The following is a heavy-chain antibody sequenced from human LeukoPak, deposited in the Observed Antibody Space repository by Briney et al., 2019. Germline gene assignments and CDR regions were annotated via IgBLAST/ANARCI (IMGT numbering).Heavy chain of an antibody. CDR1: GFTFSSYE. D-gene: IGHD6-19*01. J-gene: IGHJ4*02. CDR2: ISSSGSTI. V-gene: IGHV3-48*03. CDR3: ARAGYSSGWYRTKYDY. Sequence: GGSLRLSCAASGFTFSSYEMNWVRQAPGKGLEWVSYISSSGSTIYYADSVKGRFTISRDNAKNSLYLQMNSLRAEDTAVYYCARAGYSSGWYRTKYDYWGQETLVTVSS.